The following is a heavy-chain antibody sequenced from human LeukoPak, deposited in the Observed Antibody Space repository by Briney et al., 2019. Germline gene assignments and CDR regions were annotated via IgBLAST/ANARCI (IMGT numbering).Heavy chain of an antibody. CDR2: ISSSSSTI. V-gene: IGHV3-48*04. J-gene: IGHJ3*02. CDR3: ASSHRGGWSGRHI. Sequence: PGGSLRLSCAASGFTVSSNYMNWVRQAPGKGLEWVSYISSSSSTIYYADSVKGRFTISRDNAKNSLYLQMNSLRAEDTAVYYCASSHRGGWSGRHIWGQGTMVTVSS. CDR1: GFTVSSNY. D-gene: IGHD3-3*01.